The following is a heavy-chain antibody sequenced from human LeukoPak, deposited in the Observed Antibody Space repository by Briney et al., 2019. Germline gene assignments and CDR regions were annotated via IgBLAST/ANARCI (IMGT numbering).Heavy chain of an antibody. Sequence: GESLKISCKGSGYSFTSYWIGWVRQIPGKGLEWMGIIYPGDSDTRYSPSFQGQVTISADKSISTAYLQWSSLKASDTAMYYCARLGYDFWSGYQGINWFDPWGQGTLVTVSS. CDR1: GYSFTSYW. CDR3: ARLGYDFWSGYQGINWFDP. D-gene: IGHD3-3*01. CDR2: IYPGDSDT. V-gene: IGHV5-51*01. J-gene: IGHJ5*02.